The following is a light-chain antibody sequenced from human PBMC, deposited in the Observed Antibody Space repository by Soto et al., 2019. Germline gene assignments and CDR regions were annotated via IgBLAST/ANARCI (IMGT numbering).Light chain of an antibody. J-gene: IGKJ1*01. V-gene: IGKV3-15*01. CDR3: QQYNNWPPMA. CDR1: QSVSSN. Sequence: IVMTQSPATLSVSPGERATLSCRASQSVSSNLAGYQQNPGQAPRLLIYGASTRATGIPARFSGSVSGTEFTLTISSLQSEDFAVYYCQQYNNWPPMAFGQGTKVEIK. CDR2: GAS.